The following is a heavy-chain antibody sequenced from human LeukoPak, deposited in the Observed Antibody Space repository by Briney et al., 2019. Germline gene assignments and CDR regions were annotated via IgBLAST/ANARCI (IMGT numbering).Heavy chain of an antibody. Sequence: GGSLRLSCAASGFTFSSYSMNWVRQAPGKGLEWVAVIWYGGSNKYYADSVKGRFTISRDNSKNTLYLQMNSLRAEDTAVYYCAKGQGATTKYGYYYYYYMDVWGKGTTVTVSS. CDR3: AKGQGATTKYGYYYYYYMDV. CDR2: IWYGGSNK. V-gene: IGHV3-30*02. J-gene: IGHJ6*03. CDR1: GFTFSSYS. D-gene: IGHD5-12*01.